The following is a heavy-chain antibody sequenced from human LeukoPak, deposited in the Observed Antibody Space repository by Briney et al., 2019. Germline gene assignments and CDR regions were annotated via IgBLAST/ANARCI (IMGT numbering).Heavy chain of an antibody. Sequence: PGGSLRLSCAASGFTFRTYAMDWVRQAPGKGLEWVAVISYDEINKYYGDSVKGRFTISRDNSKNTLYLQMNSLRTEDTAVYYCARVSYCGGDCYLNAFDIWGQGTLVTVSS. D-gene: IGHD2-21*02. J-gene: IGHJ3*02. CDR2: ISYDEINK. CDR1: GFTFRTYA. CDR3: ARVSYCGGDCYLNAFDI. V-gene: IGHV3-30-3*01.